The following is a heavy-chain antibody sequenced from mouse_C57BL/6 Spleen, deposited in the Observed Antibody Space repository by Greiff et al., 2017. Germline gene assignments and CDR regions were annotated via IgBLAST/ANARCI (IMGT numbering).Heavy chain of an antibody. V-gene: IGHV1-4*01. J-gene: IGHJ4*01. CDR3: ARGTYDYDVLMDY. D-gene: IGHD2-4*01. CDR2: INPSSGYT. CDR1: GYTFTSYT. Sequence: QVQLQQSGAELARPGASVKMSCKASGYTFTSYTMHWVKQRPGQGLEWIGYINPSSGYTKYNQKFKDKATLTADKSSSTAYMQLSSLTSEDSAVYYCARGTYDYDVLMDYWGQGTSVTVSS.